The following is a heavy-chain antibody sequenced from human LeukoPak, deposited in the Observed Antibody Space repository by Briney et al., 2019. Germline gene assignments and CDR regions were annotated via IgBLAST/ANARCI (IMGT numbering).Heavy chain of an antibody. CDR2: INHSGST. Sequence: SETLSLTCAVYGGSFSGYYWSWIRQPPGKGLEWIGEINHSGSTNYNPSLKSRVTISVDTSKNQFSLKLSSVTAADTAVYYCARDPNSSSWSDYWGQGTLVTVSS. CDR3: ARDPNSSSWSDY. CDR1: GGSFSGYY. D-gene: IGHD6-13*01. J-gene: IGHJ4*02. V-gene: IGHV4-34*01.